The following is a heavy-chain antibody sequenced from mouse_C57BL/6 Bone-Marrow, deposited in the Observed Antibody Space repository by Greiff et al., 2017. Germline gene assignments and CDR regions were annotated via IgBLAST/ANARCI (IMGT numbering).Heavy chain of an antibody. Sequence: EVKVVESGEGLVKPGGSLKLSCAASGFTFSSYAMSWVRQTPEKRLEWVAYISSGGDYIYYADTVKGRFTISRDNARNTLYLQMSSLKSEDTAMYYCTRDRGVRKGFDYWGQGTTLTVSS. CDR2: ISSGGDYI. J-gene: IGHJ2*01. D-gene: IGHD2-2*01. CDR3: TRDRGVRKGFDY. CDR1: GFTFSSYA. V-gene: IGHV5-9-1*02.